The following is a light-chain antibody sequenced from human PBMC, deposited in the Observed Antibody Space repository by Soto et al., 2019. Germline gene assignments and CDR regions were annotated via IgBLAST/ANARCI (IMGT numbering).Light chain of an antibody. V-gene: IGKV1-5*03. Sequence: DIQMTQSPSTLSASVGDRVTITCRASQSISTYLAWYQQKPGKAPKLLIYKTSSLESGVPSRFSGSGSGTEFPLTISSLQPDDCATYYCQQYNTYSRAFGQGTKVEIK. CDR3: QQYNTYSRA. J-gene: IGKJ1*01. CDR2: KTS. CDR1: QSISTY.